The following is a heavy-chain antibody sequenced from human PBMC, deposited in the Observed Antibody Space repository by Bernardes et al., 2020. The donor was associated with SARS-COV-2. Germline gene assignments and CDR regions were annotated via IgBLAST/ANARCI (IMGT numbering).Heavy chain of an antibody. J-gene: IGHJ5*02. V-gene: IGHV1-2*04. CDR2: INPHTGGT. D-gene: IGHD3-22*01. Sequence: SVKVSCKASGYPFTGYYIHWVRQAPGHGLEWVGRINPHTGGTNYAQKFQDWVTMTSDTSISTAFMELNRLRSADTATYYCAVTLGVYYDSSNYYSTWGQGTLVTVPS. CDR1: GYPFTGYY. CDR3: AVTLGVYYDSSNYYST.